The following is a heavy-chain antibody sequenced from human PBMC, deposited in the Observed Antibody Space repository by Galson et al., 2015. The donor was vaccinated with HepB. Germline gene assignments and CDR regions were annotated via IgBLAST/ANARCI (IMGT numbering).Heavy chain of an antibody. CDR2: ISSSSSYT. V-gene: IGHV3-11*06. J-gene: IGHJ3*02. Sequence: SLRLSCAASGFTFSDYYMSWIRQAPGKGLEWVSYISSSSSYTNYADSVKGRFTISRDNAKNSLYLQMNSLRAEDTAVYYCARDLYYYDSSGPLGAFDIWGQGTMVTVSS. CDR3: ARDLYYYDSSGPLGAFDI. CDR1: GFTFSDYY. D-gene: IGHD3-22*01.